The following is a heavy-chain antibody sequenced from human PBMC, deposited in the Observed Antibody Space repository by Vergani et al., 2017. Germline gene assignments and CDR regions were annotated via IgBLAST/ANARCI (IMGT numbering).Heavy chain of an antibody. D-gene: IGHD3-3*01. V-gene: IGHV3-48*02. CDR1: GFTFSSYS. CDR3: ARTYYDFWSGIYWYFDL. J-gene: IGHJ2*01. CDR2: ISSSSSTI. Sequence: EVQLVESGGGLVQPGGSLRLSCAASGFTFSSYSMNWVRQAPGKGLEWVSYISSSSSTIYYADSVKGRFTISRDNAKNSLYLQMNSLRDEDTAVYYCARTYYDFWSGIYWYFDLWGRGTLVTVSS.